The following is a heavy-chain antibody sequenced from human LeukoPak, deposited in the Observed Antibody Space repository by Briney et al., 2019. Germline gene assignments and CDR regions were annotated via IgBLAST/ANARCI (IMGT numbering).Heavy chain of an antibody. CDR3: ARAGGARIAAAPEDNWFDP. D-gene: IGHD6-13*01. CDR2: INPNSGGT. J-gene: IGHJ5*02. V-gene: IGHV1-2*02. CDR1: GYTFTGYY. Sequence: ASVKVSCKASGYTFTGYYMHWVRQAPGQGLEWMGWINPNSGGTNYAQKFQGRVTMTRDTSISTAYMELSRLRSDDTAVYYCARAGGARIAAAPEDNWFDPWGQGTLVTVSS.